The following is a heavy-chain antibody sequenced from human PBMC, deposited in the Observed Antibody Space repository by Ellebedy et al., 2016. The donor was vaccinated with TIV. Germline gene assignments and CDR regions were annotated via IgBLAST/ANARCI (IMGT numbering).Heavy chain of an antibody. Sequence: MPSETLSLTCTVSGGSISSYYWSWIRQPPGKGLEWIGYVYYSGSTKYNPSLKSRVTISVDTSKNQFSLKLSSVTAADTAVYYCARDPAAVISPYWYFDLWGPGTLVTVSS. V-gene: IGHV4-59*12. CDR3: ARDPAAVISPYWYFDL. J-gene: IGHJ2*01. CDR1: GGSISSYY. D-gene: IGHD6-25*01. CDR2: VYYSGST.